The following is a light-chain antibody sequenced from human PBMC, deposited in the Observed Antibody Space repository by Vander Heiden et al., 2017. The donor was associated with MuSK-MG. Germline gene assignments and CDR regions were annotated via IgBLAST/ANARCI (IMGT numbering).Light chain of an antibody. CDR1: SSDVGGYNY. J-gene: IGLJ1*01. V-gene: IGLV2-14*03. CDR2: DVS. CDR3: SSYTSSNTYV. Sequence: QSALTQPASVSGSPGQSITISCTGTSSDVGGYNYVSWYQHHPGKAPKFMIYDVSNRPSGVSNRFSGSKSGNTASLTISGLQAEDEADYYCSSYTSSNTYVFGTGTKVTVL.